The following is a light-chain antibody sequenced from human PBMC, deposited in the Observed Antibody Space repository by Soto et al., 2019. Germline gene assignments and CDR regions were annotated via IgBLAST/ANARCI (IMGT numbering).Light chain of an antibody. CDR3: QHYNSYSEA. CDR2: KAS. CDR1: QTISSW. V-gene: IGKV1-5*03. J-gene: IGKJ1*01. Sequence: SAFTVSGSVGDRVTITCGASQTISSWLAWYQQKPGKAPKLLIYKASTLNSGVPSRFSGSGSGTEFTLTISSLQPDDFATYYCQHYNSYSEAFGQGTKVDI.